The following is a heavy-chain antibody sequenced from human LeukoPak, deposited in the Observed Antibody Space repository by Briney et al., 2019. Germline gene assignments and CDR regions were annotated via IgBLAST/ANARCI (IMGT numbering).Heavy chain of an antibody. J-gene: IGHJ4*02. V-gene: IGHV3-21*01. CDR3: ARGVLMVYAAAFDY. CDR2: ISSNSSYI. D-gene: IGHD2-8*01. CDR1: GFTFSSYS. Sequence: GGSLRLSCAASGFTFSSYSMNWVRQAPGKGLEWVSSISSNSSYIYYADSVKGRFTISRDNAKNSLYLQMNSLRAEDTAVYYCARGVLMVYAAAFDYWGQGTLVTVSS.